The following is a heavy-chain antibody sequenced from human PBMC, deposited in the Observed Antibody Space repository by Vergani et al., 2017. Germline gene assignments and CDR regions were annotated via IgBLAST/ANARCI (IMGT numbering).Heavy chain of an antibody. Sequence: EVQLVESGGGLVQPGGSLRLSCAASGFTFSSYSMHWVRQAPGKGLVWVSRINSDVSSTSYADSVKGRFTISRDNAKNTLYLQMNSLRAEDTAVYYCARGRRDGYNWSYWYFDLWGRGTLVTVSS. CDR3: ARGRRDGYNWSYWYFDL. J-gene: IGHJ2*01. V-gene: IGHV3-74*01. CDR1: GFTFSSYS. D-gene: IGHD5-24*01. CDR2: INSDVSST.